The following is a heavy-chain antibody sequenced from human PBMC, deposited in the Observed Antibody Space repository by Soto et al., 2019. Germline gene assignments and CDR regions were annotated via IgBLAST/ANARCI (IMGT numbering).Heavy chain of an antibody. J-gene: IGHJ5*02. D-gene: IGHD3-16*02. CDR3: ATYRA. CDR1: GGSISRTTYS. CDR2: IYYSWRT. V-gene: IGHV4-39*01. Sequence: QLQLQESGPGLVKPSETLSLTCTVSGGSISRTTYSWGWIRQPPGKGLEWIGSIYYSWRTYYNPSLRSRVTISVDTSRNQFSLKLTSVTAADTAVYYCATYRAWGQGTLVTVSS.